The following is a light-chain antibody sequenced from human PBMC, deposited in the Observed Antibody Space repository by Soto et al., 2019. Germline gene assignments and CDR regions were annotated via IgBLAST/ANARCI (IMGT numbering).Light chain of an antibody. CDR2: GAS. Sequence: EIVLTQSPGTLSLSPGERATLSCRSSQSVSSSYLAWYQQKPGQAPRLLIYGASTRATGIPARFSGSGSGTESTLTISSLQSEDFAVYYCQQYNNWPITFGQGTRLEI. J-gene: IGKJ5*01. CDR1: QSVSSSY. CDR3: QQYNNWPIT. V-gene: IGKV3-15*01.